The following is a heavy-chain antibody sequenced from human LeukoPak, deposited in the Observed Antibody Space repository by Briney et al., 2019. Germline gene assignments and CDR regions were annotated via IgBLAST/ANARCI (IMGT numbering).Heavy chain of an antibody. CDR3: ARRETAMVYDY. CDR2: IYYSGST. Sequence: SETLSLTCTVSGGSISSYYWSWIRQPPGKGLEWIGYIYYSGSTNYNPSLKSRVTISVDTSKNQFSLKLTSVTATDTAVYYCARRETAMVYDYWGQGSLVTVSS. V-gene: IGHV4-59*08. J-gene: IGHJ4*02. D-gene: IGHD5-18*01. CDR1: GGSISSYY.